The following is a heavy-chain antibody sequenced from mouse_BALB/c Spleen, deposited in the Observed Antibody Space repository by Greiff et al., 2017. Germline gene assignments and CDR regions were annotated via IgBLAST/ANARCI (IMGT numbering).Heavy chain of an antibody. Sequence: DVQLQESGPGLVKPSQSLSLTCTVTGYSITSDYAWNWIRQFPGNKLEWMGYISYSGSTSYNPSLKSRISITRDTSKNQFFLQLNSVTTEDTATYYCASQQCGNGFFAYWGQGTLVTVSA. D-gene: IGHD2-10*02. V-gene: IGHV3-2*02. J-gene: IGHJ3*01. CDR3: ASQQCGNGFFAY. CDR1: GYSITSDYA. CDR2: ISYSGST.